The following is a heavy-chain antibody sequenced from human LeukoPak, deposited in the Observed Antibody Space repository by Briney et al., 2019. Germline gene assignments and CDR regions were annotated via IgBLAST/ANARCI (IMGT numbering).Heavy chain of an antibody. Sequence: KTSQALSLTCAISGDIVSSNSVTWNWIRQSPSRGLEWLGRTYYRSTWYNDYAVSVGGRITVNPDTSKNQFSLHLNSVTPEDTAVYYCARRLTQYDCFDPWGQGILVTVSS. CDR3: ARRLTQYDCFDP. CDR2: TYYRSTWYN. J-gene: IGHJ5*02. V-gene: IGHV6-1*01. CDR1: GDIVSSNSVT. D-gene: IGHD2-2*01.